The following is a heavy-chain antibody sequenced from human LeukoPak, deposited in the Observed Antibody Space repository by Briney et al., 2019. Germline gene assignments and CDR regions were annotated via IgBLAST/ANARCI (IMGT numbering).Heavy chain of an antibody. CDR3: TRYNNDHFDY. V-gene: IGHV3-23*01. CDR2: ISGRGDGT. CDR1: GFTFNTHA. D-gene: IGHD1-14*01. J-gene: IGHJ4*02. Sequence: GGSLRLSCTASGFTFNTHAMSWVRRAPGKGLEWLSAISGRGDGTYYADSVKGRFTISRDNSKNTMSVQMDDLRAEDTAVYYCTRYNNDHFDYWGQGTLVTVSS.